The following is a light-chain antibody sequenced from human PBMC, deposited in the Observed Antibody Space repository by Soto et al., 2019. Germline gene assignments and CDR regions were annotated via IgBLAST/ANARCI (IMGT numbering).Light chain of an antibody. V-gene: IGKV3-11*01. CDR1: QPIHTY. CDR2: ESS. CDR3: QQRSVWPPLT. Sequence: EIVLTQSPATLSLSPGERATLSCRASQPIHTYLAWYQQKPGQAPRLLIFESSNRASGVPGRFRGSGSGTDLTLTINNLEPEDFAVYYCQQRSVWPPLTFGGGTRVEIK. J-gene: IGKJ4*01.